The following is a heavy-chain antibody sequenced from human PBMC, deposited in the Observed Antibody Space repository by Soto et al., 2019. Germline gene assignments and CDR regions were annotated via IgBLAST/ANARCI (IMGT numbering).Heavy chain of an antibody. CDR2: ISYDGSNK. D-gene: IGHD6-13*01. CDR3: AKGEGSSWGYKWFDP. CDR1: GFTFSSYG. Sequence: QVQLVESGGGVVQPGRSLRLSCAASGFTFSSYGMHWVRQAPGKGLEWVAVISYDGSNKYYADSVKGRFTISRDNSKNPLYLQMNSLRAEETAGYYCAKGEGSSWGYKWFDPWGQGTLVTVSS. J-gene: IGHJ5*02. V-gene: IGHV3-30*18.